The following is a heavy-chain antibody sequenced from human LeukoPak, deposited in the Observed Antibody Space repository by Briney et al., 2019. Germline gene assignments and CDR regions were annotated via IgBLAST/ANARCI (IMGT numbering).Heavy chain of an antibody. V-gene: IGHV3-23*01. CDR1: GFTFSSYA. CDR3: AKGLYASGSYYNIGNTYFDY. CDR2: ISGSGGST. J-gene: IGHJ4*02. Sequence: PGGSLRLSCAATGFTFSSYAMSWVRQAPGKGLEWVSAISGSGGSTYYADSVKGRFTISRDNSKNTLYLQMNSLRAEDTALYYCAKGLYASGSYYNIGNTYFDYWGQGTLVTVSS. D-gene: IGHD3-10*01.